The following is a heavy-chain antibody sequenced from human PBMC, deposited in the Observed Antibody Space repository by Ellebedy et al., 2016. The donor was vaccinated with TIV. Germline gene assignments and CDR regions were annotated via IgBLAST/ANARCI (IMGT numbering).Heavy chain of an antibody. J-gene: IGHJ4*02. V-gene: IGHV1-46*01. CDR2: INPSGGST. D-gene: IGHD3-10*01. CDR3: ASLMIRDYYFDY. Sequence: AASVKVSCKASGYTFTSYYMHWVRQAPGQGLEWMGIINPSGGSTSYAQKFQGRVTMTRDTSISTAYMELSRLRSDDTAVYYCASLMIRDYYFDYWGQGTLVTVSS. CDR1: GYTFTSYY.